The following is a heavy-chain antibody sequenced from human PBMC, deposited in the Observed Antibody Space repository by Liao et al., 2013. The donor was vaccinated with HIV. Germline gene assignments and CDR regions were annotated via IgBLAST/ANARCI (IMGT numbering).Heavy chain of an antibody. CDR3: ASTYYDLLTGYYLSY. CDR2: IYTSGST. V-gene: IGHV4-61*02. D-gene: IGHD3-9*01. J-gene: IGHJ4*02. Sequence: QVQLQESGPGLVKPSQTLSLTCTVSNISISSGTYYWSWIRQPAGKGLEWIGRIYTSGSTNYNPSLKSRLTISVDTSKTQFSLKLSSVTAADTAVYYCASTYYDLLTGYYLSYWGQGTLVTVSS. CDR1: NISISSGTYY.